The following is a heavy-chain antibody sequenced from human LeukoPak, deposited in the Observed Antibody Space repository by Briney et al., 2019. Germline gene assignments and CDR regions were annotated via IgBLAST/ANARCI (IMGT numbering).Heavy chain of an antibody. CDR1: GYTFTSYG. CDR2: ISAYNGNT. J-gene: IGHJ4*02. CDR3: ARSGAAAVRTFCDY. Sequence: ASVKVSRKSSGYTFTSYGISWVRQAPGQGLAWMGWISAYNGNTNYAQKLQGRVTMTTDTSTSTAYMELRSLRSDDTAVYYCARSGAAAVRTFCDYWGQGTLVTVSS. D-gene: IGHD6-13*01. V-gene: IGHV1-18*01.